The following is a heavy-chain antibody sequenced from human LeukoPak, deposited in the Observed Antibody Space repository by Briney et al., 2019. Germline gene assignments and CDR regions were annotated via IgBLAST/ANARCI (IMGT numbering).Heavy chain of an antibody. Sequence: ASVKVSCKASGYTFTSYGISWVRQAPGQGLEWMGWISAYNGNTDYAQKLQGRVTMTTDTSTSTAYMELRSLRSDDTAVYYCARGATQLGYCSGGSCYSVDYWGQGTLVTVSS. CDR2: ISAYNGNT. V-gene: IGHV1-18*01. CDR3: ARGATQLGYCSGGSCYSVDY. J-gene: IGHJ4*02. D-gene: IGHD2-15*01. CDR1: GYTFTSYG.